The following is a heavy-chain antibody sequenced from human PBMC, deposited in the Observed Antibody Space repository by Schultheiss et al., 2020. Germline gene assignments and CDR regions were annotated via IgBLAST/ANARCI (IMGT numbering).Heavy chain of an antibody. D-gene: IGHD1-26*01. J-gene: IGHJ3*02. V-gene: IGHV3-23*01. CDR3: AKDHMARNGKFDAFDI. CDR2: IGDGGDDT. Sequence: ETLSLTCTVSGGSISSYYWSWIRQPPGKGLEWVSSIGDGGDDTYYADSVRGRFTVSRDNSKNTLDLQMNSLRADDTAVYYCAKDHMARNGKFDAFDIWGQGTMVTVSS. CDR1: GGSISSYY.